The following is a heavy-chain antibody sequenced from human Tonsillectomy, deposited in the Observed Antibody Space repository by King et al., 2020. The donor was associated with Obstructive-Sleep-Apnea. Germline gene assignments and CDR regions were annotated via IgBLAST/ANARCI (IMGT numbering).Heavy chain of an antibody. D-gene: IGHD2-15*01. Sequence: VQLVQSGAEVKKPGESLRISCKGSGYSFSTYWISWVRQMPGKGLEWMGRIDPGYSYTNYSPSFQGHVTISADKSINTAYLQWSSWKASDTAMYYCARHCSGGSCYSDPDFDYWGQGTLVTVSS. CDR1: GYSFSTYW. V-gene: IGHV5-10-1*01. J-gene: IGHJ4*02. CDR3: ARHCSGGSCYSDPDFDY. CDR2: IDPGYSYT.